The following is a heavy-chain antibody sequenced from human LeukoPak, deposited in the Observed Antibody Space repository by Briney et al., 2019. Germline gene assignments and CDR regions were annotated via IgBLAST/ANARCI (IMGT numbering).Heavy chain of an antibody. J-gene: IGHJ5*02. CDR3: ARHAAVEGSSGWSPLWWFDP. D-gene: IGHD6-19*01. CDR2: MHHSGST. V-gene: IGHV4-59*08. CDR1: GGSIRSYY. Sequence: PSETLSLTCTVSGGSIRSYYWSWIRQPPGKGLEWIGYMHHSGSTKHNPYLRSRVAISVDTSKSQFSLKLSSVTAADTAVYYCARHAAVEGSSGWSPLWWFDPWGQGTLVTVSS.